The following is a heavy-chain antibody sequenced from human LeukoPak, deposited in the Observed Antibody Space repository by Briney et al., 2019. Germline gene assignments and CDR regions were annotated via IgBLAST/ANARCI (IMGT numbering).Heavy chain of an antibody. CDR2: INHSGST. CDR1: GGSFSGYY. Sequence: PSETLSLTCAVYGGSFSGYYWSWICQPPGKGLEWIGEINHSGSTNYNPSLKSRVTISVDTSKNQFSLKLSSVTAADTAVYYCASTAIAAAGKLNYWGQGTLVTVSS. D-gene: IGHD6-13*01. CDR3: ASTAIAAAGKLNY. V-gene: IGHV4-34*01. J-gene: IGHJ4*02.